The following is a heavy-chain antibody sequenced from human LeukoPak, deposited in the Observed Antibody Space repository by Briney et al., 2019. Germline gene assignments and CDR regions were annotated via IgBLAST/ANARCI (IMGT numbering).Heavy chain of an antibody. CDR2: MNPNSGNT. D-gene: IGHD2-2*01. J-gene: IGHJ5*02. Sequence: ASVKVSCKASGYTFTSYDINWVRQAPGQGLEWMGWMNPNSGNTGCAQKFQGRVTMTRNTSISTAYMELSSLRSEDTAVYYCARVGYCSSSTCYYWFDPWGQGTLVTVSS. CDR3: ARVGYCSSSTCYYWFDP. V-gene: IGHV1-8*01. CDR1: GYTFTSYD.